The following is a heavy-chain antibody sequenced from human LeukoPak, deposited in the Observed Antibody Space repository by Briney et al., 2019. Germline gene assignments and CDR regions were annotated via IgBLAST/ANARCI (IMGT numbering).Heavy chain of an antibody. V-gene: IGHV3-30-3*01. J-gene: IGHJ4*02. Sequence: GRSLRLSCAASGFTFSSYAMHWVRQAPGKGLEWVAVISYDGSNKYYADSVKGRFTISRDKSKNTLYLQMNSLRAEDTAVYYCARGSRTQYYFDYWGQGTLVTVSS. CDR2: ISYDGSNK. CDR1: GFTFSSYA. D-gene: IGHD3-10*01. CDR3: ARGSRTQYYFDY.